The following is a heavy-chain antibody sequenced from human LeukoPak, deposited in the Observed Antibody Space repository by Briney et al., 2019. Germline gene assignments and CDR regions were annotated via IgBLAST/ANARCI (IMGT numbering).Heavy chain of an antibody. CDR3: AKASSSSWYVLGS. V-gene: IGHV3-23*01. Sequence: PGGSLRLSCAASDFTFSTYVMSWVRQAPGKGLEWVSTVSGSGGSTYYADSVKGRFTISRDNSKNTLYLQMNSLRAEDTAVYYCAKASSSSWYVLGSWGQGTLVTVSS. J-gene: IGHJ4*02. CDR1: DFTFSTYV. D-gene: IGHD6-13*01. CDR2: VSGSGGST.